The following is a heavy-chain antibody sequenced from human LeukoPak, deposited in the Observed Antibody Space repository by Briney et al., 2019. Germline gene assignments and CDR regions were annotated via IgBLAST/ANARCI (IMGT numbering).Heavy chain of an antibody. J-gene: IGHJ4*02. CDR2: INHSGST. V-gene: IGHV4-34*01. CDR3: ARGPSRVRDY. CDR1: GGSFSGYY. Sequence: SETLSLTCAVYGGSFSGYYWSWIRQPPGKGLEWIGEINHSGSTNYNPSLKSRVTISVDTSKNQFSLKLSSVTAADTAMYYCARGPSRVRDYWGQGTLVTVSS.